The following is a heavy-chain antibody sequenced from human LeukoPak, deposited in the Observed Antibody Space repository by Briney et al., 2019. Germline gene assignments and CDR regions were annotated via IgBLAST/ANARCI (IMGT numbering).Heavy chain of an antibody. CDR3: ARGLPATLLDY. Sequence: GGSLRLSCVASRFTIRRFAMHWVRQAPGKGLEWVSYISSSGSTIYYADSVKGRFTISRDNAKNSLYLQMNSLRAEDTAVYYCARGLPATLLDYWGQGTLLTVSS. CDR1: RFTIRRFA. CDR2: ISSSGSTI. D-gene: IGHD2-2*01. V-gene: IGHV3-48*04. J-gene: IGHJ4*02.